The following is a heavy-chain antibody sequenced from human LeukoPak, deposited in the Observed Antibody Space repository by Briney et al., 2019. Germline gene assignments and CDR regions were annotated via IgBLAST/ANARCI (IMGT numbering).Heavy chain of an antibody. CDR2: IWFDGSNK. Sequence: GRXLXLSXXAXGXIFXNDAMHWVRQAPGKGLEWXAFIWFDGSNKHYADPVKGRFTISRDNSEDTLYLQMNSLRAEDTAVYYCVRDPSGSGFAFDSWGQGALVTVSS. D-gene: IGHD1-1*01. CDR1: GXIFXNDA. V-gene: IGHV3-33*01. J-gene: IGHJ4*02. CDR3: VRDPSGSGFAFDS.